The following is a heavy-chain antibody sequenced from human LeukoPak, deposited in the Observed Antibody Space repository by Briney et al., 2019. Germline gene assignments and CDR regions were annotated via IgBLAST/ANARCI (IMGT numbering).Heavy chain of an antibody. CDR2: IYYSGST. V-gene: IGHV4-30-4*08. CDR3: AREVVLMVYANYYMDV. Sequence: SETLSLTCTVSGGSISSGDYYWSWILQPPGKGLDWIGYIYYSGSTYYNPTLKSRVTISVDTSKNQFSLKLSSVTAAPTAGEYCAREVVLMVYANYYMDVWGKGNTVTVSS. CDR1: GGSISSGDYY. D-gene: IGHD2-8*01. J-gene: IGHJ6*03.